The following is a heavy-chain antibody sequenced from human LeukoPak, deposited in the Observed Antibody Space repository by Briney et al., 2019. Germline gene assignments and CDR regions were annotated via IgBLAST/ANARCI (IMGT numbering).Heavy chain of an antibody. V-gene: IGHV4-34*01. CDR3: ARVPGEGSGYYFDY. D-gene: IGHD3-10*01. Sequence: SETLSLTCAVYGGSFSGYYWSWIRQPPGEGLEWIGEINHSGSTNYNPSLKSRVTISVDTSKNQFSLKLSSVTAADTAVYYCARVPGEGSGYYFDYWGQGTLVTVSS. CDR2: INHSGST. J-gene: IGHJ4*02. CDR1: GGSFSGYY.